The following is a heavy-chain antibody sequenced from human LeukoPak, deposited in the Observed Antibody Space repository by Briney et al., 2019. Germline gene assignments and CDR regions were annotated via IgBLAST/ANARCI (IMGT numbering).Heavy chain of an antibody. D-gene: IGHD1-26*01. CDR2: ITSSSSYI. J-gene: IGHJ3*02. CDR1: GFTFSSYN. Sequence: GGSPRLSCAAPGFTFSSYNMNWVRQAPGKGLEWVSYITSSSSYIYYAGSVKGRFTISRDNAKNSLYLQMNSLRAEDTAVYYCARTLSRDSGDSFDIWGQGTMVTVSS. V-gene: IGHV3-21*01. CDR3: ARTLSRDSGDSFDI.